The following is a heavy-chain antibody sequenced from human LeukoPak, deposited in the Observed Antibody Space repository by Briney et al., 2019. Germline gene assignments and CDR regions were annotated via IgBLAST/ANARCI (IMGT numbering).Heavy chain of an antibody. D-gene: IGHD1-14*01. CDR2: IGPTGSDR. CDR1: GLTFSTSG. V-gene: IGHV3-21*06. J-gene: IGHJ4*02. Sequence: GGSLRLSCTASGLTFSTSGFNWVRQAPGKGLEWVASIGPTGSDRYHADSIKGRFTISRGNANNFLYLQMNSLRAEDTAVYYCATETNGRHYDYWGQGTLLTVSS. CDR3: ATETNGRHYDY.